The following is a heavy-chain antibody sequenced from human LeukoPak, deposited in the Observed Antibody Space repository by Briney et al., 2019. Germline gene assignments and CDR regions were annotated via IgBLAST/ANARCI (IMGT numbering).Heavy chain of an antibody. Sequence: GGSPRLSCSASGFTFSSNSMHWVRQVPGKGLEYVAAISSNGGDSYYADSVKGRFTISRDNSKNTLYLQMSSLRVEDTALYYCVREGRYCGGGSCFWGQGTLVTVSS. CDR2: ISSNGGDS. J-gene: IGHJ4*02. D-gene: IGHD2-15*01. CDR3: VREGRYCGGGSCF. CDR1: GFTFSSNS. V-gene: IGHV3-64D*06.